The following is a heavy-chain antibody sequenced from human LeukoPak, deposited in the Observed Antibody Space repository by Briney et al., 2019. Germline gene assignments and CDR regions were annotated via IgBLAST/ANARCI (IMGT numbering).Heavy chain of an antibody. CDR1: GGTFSSYA. V-gene: IGHV1-3*01. J-gene: IGHJ3*02. CDR3: ASDAFDI. CDR2: INDGDGDT. Sequence: ASVKVSCKASGGTFSSYAISWVRQAPGQRLEWMGWINDGDGDTRYSQRFQGRVTMTRDTSARTAYMELSSLRSEDTAVYYCASDAFDIWGQGTMVTVSS.